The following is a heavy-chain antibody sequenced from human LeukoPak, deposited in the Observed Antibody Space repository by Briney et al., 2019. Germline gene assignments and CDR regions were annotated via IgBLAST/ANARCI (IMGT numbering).Heavy chain of an antibody. CDR3: ARHTGHVLSN. CDR1: GGSVSSDNW. CDR2: THHSGAT. D-gene: IGHD5/OR15-5a*01. Sequence: PSGTLSLTCAVSGGSVSSDNWWSWVRQPPGKGLEWIGETHHSGATNYDPSLESRVTISVDKAQNHLSLHPNSVTAADTAVYYCARHTGHVLSNWGQGTLVTVSS. V-gene: IGHV4-4*02. J-gene: IGHJ4*02.